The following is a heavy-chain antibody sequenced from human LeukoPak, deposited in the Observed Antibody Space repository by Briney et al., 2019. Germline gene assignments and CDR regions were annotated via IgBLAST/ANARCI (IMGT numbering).Heavy chain of an antibody. J-gene: IGHJ4*02. CDR1: GGSISSYY. Sequence: SETLSLTCTVSGGSISSYYWSWIRQPPGKGLEWIGYICYGGSTNYNPSLKSRVTISVDTSKNQFSLKLSSVTAADTAVYYCARVHSSGWYDYWGQGTLVTVSS. CDR2: ICYGGST. D-gene: IGHD6-19*01. V-gene: IGHV4-59*01. CDR3: ARVHSSGWYDY.